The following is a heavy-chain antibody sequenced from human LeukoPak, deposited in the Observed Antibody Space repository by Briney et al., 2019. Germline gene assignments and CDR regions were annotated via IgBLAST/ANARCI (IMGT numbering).Heavy chain of an antibody. CDR1: GGSISSYY. V-gene: IGHV4-59*01. CDR2: IYYSGST. Sequence: SETLSLTCTVSGGSISSYYWSWIRQPPGKGLEWIGYIYYSGSTYYNPSLKSRVTISVDTSKNQFSLKLSSVTAADTAVYYCARDVGYSSSWYYAFDIWGQGTMVTVSS. D-gene: IGHD6-13*01. J-gene: IGHJ3*02. CDR3: ARDVGYSSSWYYAFDI.